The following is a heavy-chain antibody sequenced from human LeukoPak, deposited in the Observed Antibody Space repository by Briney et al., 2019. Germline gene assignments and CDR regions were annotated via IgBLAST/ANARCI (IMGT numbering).Heavy chain of an antibody. J-gene: IGHJ4*02. CDR3: ARERSSVADHGIDY. D-gene: IGHD3-10*01. CDR2: ICHSGST. V-gene: IGHV4-38-2*02. Sequence: PSETLSLTCFVSGYSTSSDYCWGWNRQPPGRGLEWIGSICHSGSTYYKPSLKSRVTISADTAKNQFSLKVTSVTAADTAVYYCARERSSVADHGIDYWGQGFLVTVSS. CDR1: GYSTSSDYC.